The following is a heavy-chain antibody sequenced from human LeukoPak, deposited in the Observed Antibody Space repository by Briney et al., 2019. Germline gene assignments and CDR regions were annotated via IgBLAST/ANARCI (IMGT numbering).Heavy chain of an antibody. D-gene: IGHD3-3*01. J-gene: IGHJ3*02. CDR2: ISAYNGNT. V-gene: IGHV1-18*01. Sequence: ASVKVSCKASGYTFTSYGISWVRQAPGQGLEWMGWISAYNGNTNYAQKLQGRVTMTTDTSTSTAYMELRSLRSDDTAVYYCARDDRYCDFWSGFAFDIWGQGTMVTVSS. CDR3: ARDDRYCDFWSGFAFDI. CDR1: GYTFTSYG.